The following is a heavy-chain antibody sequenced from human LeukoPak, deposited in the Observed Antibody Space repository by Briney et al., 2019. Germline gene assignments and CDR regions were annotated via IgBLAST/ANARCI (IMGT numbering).Heavy chain of an antibody. CDR3: ARDSGRINH. V-gene: IGHV3-7*01. Sequence: GGSLRLSCAASGFTFSSYWMSWVRQAPGKGLEWVSNIKQDGGEKNYVDSVKGRFTISRDNAKNSLFLQMNSLRPEDTAVYYCARDSGRINHWGQRTLVTVSS. CDR1: GFTFSSYW. CDR2: IKQDGGEK. J-gene: IGHJ5*02. D-gene: IGHD6-19*01.